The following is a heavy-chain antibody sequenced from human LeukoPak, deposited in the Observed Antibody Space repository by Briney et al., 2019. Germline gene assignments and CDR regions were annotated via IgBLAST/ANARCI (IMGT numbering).Heavy chain of an antibody. Sequence: GGSLRLSCSASGFTFSSYWMSWVRQAPGKGLEWVANIKQDGSEKYYVDSVKGRFTISRDNAKNSLYLQMNSLRAEDTAVYYCAKGVPGSYKYNWFDPWGQGTLVTVSS. J-gene: IGHJ5*02. CDR3: AKGVPGSYKYNWFDP. CDR1: GFTFSSYW. D-gene: IGHD3-10*01. CDR2: IKQDGSEK. V-gene: IGHV3-7*01.